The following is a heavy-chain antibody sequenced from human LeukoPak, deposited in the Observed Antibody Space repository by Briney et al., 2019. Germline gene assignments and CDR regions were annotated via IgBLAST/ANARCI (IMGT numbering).Heavy chain of an antibody. V-gene: IGHV4-59*08. CDR3: ARRYSGYGNAFDI. Sequence: SETLSLTCTVSGGSISSYYWSWIRQPPGKGLEWIGYIYSSGSTNYSPSLKSRVTISVDTSKNQFSLKLYSVTAADTAVYYCARRYSGYGNAFDIWGQGTMVTVSS. D-gene: IGHD5-12*01. CDR1: GGSISSYY. CDR2: IYSSGST. J-gene: IGHJ3*02.